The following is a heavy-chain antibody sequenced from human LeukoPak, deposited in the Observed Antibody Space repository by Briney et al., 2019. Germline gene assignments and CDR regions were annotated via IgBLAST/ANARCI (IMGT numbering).Heavy chain of an antibody. D-gene: IGHD3-10*01. V-gene: IGHV3-11*01. CDR3: ARYGSGSYPRTDYFDY. CDR2: ISSSGSTI. CDR1: GFTFSDYY. J-gene: IGHJ4*02. Sequence: GGSLRLSCAASGFTFSDYYMSWIRQAPGKGLEWVSYISSSGSTIYYADSVKGRFTISRDNAKNSLYLQMNSLRAEDTAVYYCARYGSGSYPRTDYFDYWGQGTLVTVSS.